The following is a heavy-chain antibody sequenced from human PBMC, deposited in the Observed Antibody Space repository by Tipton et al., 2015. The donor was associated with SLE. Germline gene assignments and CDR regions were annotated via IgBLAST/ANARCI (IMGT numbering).Heavy chain of an antibody. CDR3: ARDMRDVWTGYHYFDY. CDR1: GGSISSHF. D-gene: IGHD3/OR15-3a*01. V-gene: IGHV4-59*11. CDR2: IYYSWRT. Sequence: TLSLTCTVSGGSISSHFWCWFRQPPGKGLEWIGYIYYSWRTKYNPPLKSRVTISVDTSKNQFSLRLSSVTAADTAVYYCARDMRDVWTGYHYFDYWGQGTLVTVSS. J-gene: IGHJ4*02.